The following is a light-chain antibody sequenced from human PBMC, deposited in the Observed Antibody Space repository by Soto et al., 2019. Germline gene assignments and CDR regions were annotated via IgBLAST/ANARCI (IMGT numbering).Light chain of an antibody. CDR3: QQYGDLPFT. J-gene: IGKJ4*02. Sequence: IGMKQSPATLSVSPGERATLSCRASQSVSIKFAWYQQKPGQAPRLLISAASTRATGTPARFSGSGSGTEFTLTISSLEPEDFAVYYCQQYGDLPFTFGEGTKVAIK. V-gene: IGKV3D-15*01. CDR1: QSVSIK. CDR2: AAS.